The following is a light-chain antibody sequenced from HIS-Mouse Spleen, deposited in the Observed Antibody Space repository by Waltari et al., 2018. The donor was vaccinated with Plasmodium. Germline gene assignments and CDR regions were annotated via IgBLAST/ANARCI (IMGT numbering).Light chain of an antibody. V-gene: IGLV3-10*01. J-gene: IGLJ3*02. CDR1: ALPKKY. CDR2: VDS. Sequence: SYELTQPPSVSVSPGQTARITCSGDALPKKYAYWYQQKSGQAPVLVIYVDSKRPSGIPERFSGSSSWTMATLTISGAQVEDEADYYCYSTDSSGNHRVFGGGTKLTVL. CDR3: YSTDSSGNHRV.